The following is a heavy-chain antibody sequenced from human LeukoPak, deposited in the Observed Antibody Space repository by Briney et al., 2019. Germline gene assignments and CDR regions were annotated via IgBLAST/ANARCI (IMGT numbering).Heavy chain of an antibody. J-gene: IGHJ4*02. CDR2: ISWNSGSI. Sequence: PGGSLRLSRAASGFTFDDYAMHWVRQAPGKGLEWVSGISWNSGSIGYADSVKGRFTISRDNAKNSLYLQMNRLRAEDTAVYYGSKDSCGWYSDYWGQGTLVTVSS. CDR1: GFTFDDYA. D-gene: IGHD6-19*01. CDR3: SKDSCGWYSDY. V-gene: IGHV3-9*01.